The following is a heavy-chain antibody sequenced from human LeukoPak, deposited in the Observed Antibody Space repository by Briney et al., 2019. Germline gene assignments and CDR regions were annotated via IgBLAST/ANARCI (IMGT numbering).Heavy chain of an antibody. D-gene: IGHD1-26*01. Sequence: GGSLRLSCAAPGFTFSNYNMNWVRQAPGKGLEWISSITSSSSYKFYADSVKGRFTISRDNAKDSLYLQMNSLRAEDTAVYYCARDPYSGAYYEGYYYYYMDVWGKGTTVTVSS. CDR2: ITSSSSYK. CDR3: ARDPYSGAYYEGYYYYYMDV. J-gene: IGHJ6*03. V-gene: IGHV3-21*01. CDR1: GFTFSNYN.